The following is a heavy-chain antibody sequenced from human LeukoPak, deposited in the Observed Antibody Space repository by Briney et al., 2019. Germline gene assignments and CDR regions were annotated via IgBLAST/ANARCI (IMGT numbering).Heavy chain of an antibody. CDR2: MNPNNGDT. CDR3: ARLDDYGDHVTAFDV. V-gene: IGHV1-8*01. Sequence: ASVKVSCKASGYTFISYHIHWVRQASGKGLEWVAWMNPNNGDTGYAQKFQGRVTMTRKTSMNTAYMEMSSLRSEDTAVYYCARLDDYGDHVTAFDVWGQGTMVTVSS. D-gene: IGHD4-17*01. CDR1: GYTFISYH. J-gene: IGHJ3*01.